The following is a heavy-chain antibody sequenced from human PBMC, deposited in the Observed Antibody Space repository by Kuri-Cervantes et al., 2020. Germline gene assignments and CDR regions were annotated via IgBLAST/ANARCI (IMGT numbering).Heavy chain of an antibody. Sequence: SETLSLTCAVSGYSISSGCYWGWIRQPPGKGLEWIGSIYHSGSTYYNPSLKSRVTISVGTSKNQFSLKLSSVTAADTSMYYCARGHYYDSSGPQDQWGQGTLVTVSS. J-gene: IGHJ4*02. V-gene: IGHV4-38-2*01. D-gene: IGHD3-22*01. CDR3: ARGHYYDSSGPQDQ. CDR1: GYSISSGCY. CDR2: IYHSGST.